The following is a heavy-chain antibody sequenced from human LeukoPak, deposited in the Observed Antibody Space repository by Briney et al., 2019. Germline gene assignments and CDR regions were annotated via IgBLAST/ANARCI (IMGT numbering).Heavy chain of an antibody. CDR3: AKNRRAQQGAFDI. CDR2: INSDGINT. Sequence: GGSLRLSCAASGFTFSSYEMNWVRQAPGKGLVWVSRINSDGINTSYADSVKGRFTISRDNAKNTLNLQMNSLRAEDTAVYYCAKNRRAQQGAFDIWGQGTMVTVSP. J-gene: IGHJ3*02. V-gene: IGHV3-74*01. CDR1: GFTFSSYE. D-gene: IGHD6-13*01.